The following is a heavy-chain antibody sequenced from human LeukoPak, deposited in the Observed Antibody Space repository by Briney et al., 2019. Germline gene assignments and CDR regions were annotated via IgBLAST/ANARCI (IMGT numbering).Heavy chain of an antibody. V-gene: IGHV3-23*01. CDR1: GFTFSSYA. CDR2: ISGSGGST. Sequence: AGGSLRLSCAASGFTFSSYAMNWVRQAPGKGLEWVSAISGSGGSTYYADSAKGRFTISRDNSKNTLHLQMNSLRAEDTAVYYCAKAGGSSWYFDYWGQGTLVTVSS. CDR3: AKAGGSSWYFDY. D-gene: IGHD6-13*01. J-gene: IGHJ4*02.